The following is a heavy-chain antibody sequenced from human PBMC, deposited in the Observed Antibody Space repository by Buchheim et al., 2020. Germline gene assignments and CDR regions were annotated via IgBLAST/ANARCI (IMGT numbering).Heavy chain of an antibody. CDR2: IWYDGSKK. J-gene: IGHJ5*02. CDR1: GFTFSSYG. V-gene: IGHV3-33*01. D-gene: IGHD2-2*02. CDR3: ASQPIYCSSASCYNRDWFDP. Sequence: QVQLVESGGGVVQPGRSLRLSCAASGFTFSSYGMHWVRQAPGKGLEWVAVIWYDGSKKYYANSVKGRFTISRDNSKKPLYLQMNSLRAEDTAVYYCASQPIYCSSASCYNRDWFDPWGQGTL.